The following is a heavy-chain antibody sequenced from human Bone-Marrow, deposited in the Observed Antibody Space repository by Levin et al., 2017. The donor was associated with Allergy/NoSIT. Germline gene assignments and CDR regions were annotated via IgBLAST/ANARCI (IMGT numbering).Heavy chain of an antibody. J-gene: IGHJ4*02. CDR3: ARVSGKRWLQFGNWPKHTRYYFDY. D-gene: IGHD5-24*01. CDR2: INPNSGGT. V-gene: IGHV1-2*02. Sequence: ASVKVSCKASGYTFTGYYMHWVRQAPGQGLEWMGWINPNSGGTNYAQKFQGRVTMTRDTSISTAYMELSRLRSDDTAVYYSARVSGKRWLQFGNWPKHTRYYFDYWGQGTLVTVSS. CDR1: GYTFTGYY.